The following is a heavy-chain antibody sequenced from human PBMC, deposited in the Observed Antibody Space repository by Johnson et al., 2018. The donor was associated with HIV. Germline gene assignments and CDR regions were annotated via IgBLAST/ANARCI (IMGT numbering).Heavy chain of an antibody. CDR2: ITYDGTKK. CDR1: GFTFSSYD. J-gene: IGHJ3*02. V-gene: IGHV3-30*18. CDR3: ANPPSMGADAFDI. Sequence: QVQLVESGGGLVKPGGSLRLSCAASGFTFSSYDMHWVRQAPGKGLEWVAVITYDGTKKYFAASVKGRFNISRDNSKNTLYLQMNSVRPEGAAVYYCANPPSMGADAFDIWGQGTMVIVSS. D-gene: IGHD3-16*01.